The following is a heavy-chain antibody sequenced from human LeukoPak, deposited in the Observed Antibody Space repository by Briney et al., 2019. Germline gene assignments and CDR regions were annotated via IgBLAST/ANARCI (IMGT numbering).Heavy chain of an antibody. D-gene: IGHD6-19*01. CDR2: IYFSGST. CDR1: GGSISSSSYY. Sequence: SETLSLTCTVSGGSISSSSYYWGWIRQPPGKGLEWIGSIYFSGSTYYNPSLKSRATISVDTSKNQFSLKLSSVTAADTAVYYCARRRAVAGTNYFDYWGQGTLVTVSS. J-gene: IGHJ4*02. CDR3: ARRRAVAGTNYFDY. V-gene: IGHV4-39*01.